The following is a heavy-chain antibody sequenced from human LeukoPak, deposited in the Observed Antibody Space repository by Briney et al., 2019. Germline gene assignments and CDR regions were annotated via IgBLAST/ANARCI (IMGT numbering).Heavy chain of an antibody. CDR2: ISGSGGST. J-gene: IGHJ4*02. D-gene: IGHD2/OR15-2a*01. Sequence: GGSLRLSCAASGFTFSSYAMSWVRQAPGKGLEWVSAISGSGGSTYYADSVKGRFTISRDNSKNTLYLQMNSLRAEDTVVYYCAKDPSFMVMYYFDYWGQGTLVTVPS. V-gene: IGHV3-23*01. CDR3: AKDPSFMVMYYFDY. CDR1: GFTFSSYA.